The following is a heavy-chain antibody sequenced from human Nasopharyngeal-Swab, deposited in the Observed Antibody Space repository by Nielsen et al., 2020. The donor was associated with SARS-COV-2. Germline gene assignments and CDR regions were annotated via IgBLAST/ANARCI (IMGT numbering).Heavy chain of an antibody. Sequence: SVKVSCKASGGTFSNYAISWLRQAPGQGLEWMGGIIPVFGTANYAQKFQGRVTITADESTSTAYMQLNSLRPDDTAVYFCARGRDWNPPFFDHWGQGTLVTVSS. CDR3: ARGRDWNPPFFDH. D-gene: IGHD1-1*01. J-gene: IGHJ5*02. V-gene: IGHV1-69*13. CDR1: GGTFSNYA. CDR2: IIPVFGTA.